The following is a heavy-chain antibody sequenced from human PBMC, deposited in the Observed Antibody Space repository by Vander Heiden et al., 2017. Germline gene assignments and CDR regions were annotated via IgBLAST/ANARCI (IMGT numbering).Heavy chain of an antibody. Sequence: QVQLVQSGAEVKTPGSSVKVSCKASGGTFRSYDISWVRQAPGPGLEGMVGIIPICGTANYAQKFQGRVTITADESTSTAYMELSSLRSEDTAVYYCASSSSRPLNWFDPWGQGTLVTVSS. CDR3: ASSSSRPLNWFDP. D-gene: IGHD6-13*01. J-gene: IGHJ5*02. V-gene: IGHV1-69*01. CDR1: GGTFRSYD. CDR2: IIPICGTA.